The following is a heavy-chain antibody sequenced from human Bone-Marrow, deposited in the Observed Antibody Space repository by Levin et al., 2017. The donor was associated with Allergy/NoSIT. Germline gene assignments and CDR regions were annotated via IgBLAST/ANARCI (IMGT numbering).Heavy chain of an antibody. D-gene: IGHD4-23*01. J-gene: IGHJ4*02. V-gene: IGHV4-59*01. Sequence: SETLSLTCTVSGGSIRSYYWNWIRQPPGKGLEWIGYIFYSGSTNYNPSLESRVIISVDTSKNQFSLKLSSVTAADTAVYFCARGTSNNSLNHLDHWGQGTLVTVSS. CDR1: GGSIRSYY. CDR3: ARGTSNNSLNHLDH. CDR2: IFYSGST.